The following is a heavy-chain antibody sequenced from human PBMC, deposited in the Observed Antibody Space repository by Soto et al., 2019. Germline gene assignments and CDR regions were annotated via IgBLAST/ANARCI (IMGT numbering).Heavy chain of an antibody. Sequence: GASVKVSCKASGYTFVDYGITWVRQAPGQGLEWMGWMSAYYGSTDYAQRFQGRLTLTRDTSTSTAYMELRSLRPDDTAVYYCTREVELQRVIAKGYWGQGPLVTVSS. CDR3: TREVELQRVIAKGY. CDR1: GYTFVDYG. D-gene: IGHD3-16*02. J-gene: IGHJ4*02. CDR2: MSAYYGST. V-gene: IGHV1-18*01.